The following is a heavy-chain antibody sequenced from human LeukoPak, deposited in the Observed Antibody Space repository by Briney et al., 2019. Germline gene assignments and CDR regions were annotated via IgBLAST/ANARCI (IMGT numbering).Heavy chain of an antibody. Sequence: GGSLRLSCAASGFTFSSYSMNWVRQAPGKGLEWVSSISSSSSYIYYADSVKGRFTISRDNAKNSLYLQMNSLRAEDTAVYYCARKRTPAPAAPFDYWGQGTLVTVSS. V-gene: IGHV3-21*01. D-gene: IGHD6-13*01. CDR2: ISSSSSYI. CDR3: ARKRTPAPAAPFDY. CDR1: GFTFSSYS. J-gene: IGHJ4*02.